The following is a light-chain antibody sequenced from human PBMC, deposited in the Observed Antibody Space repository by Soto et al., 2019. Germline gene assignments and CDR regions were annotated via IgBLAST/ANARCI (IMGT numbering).Light chain of an antibody. J-gene: IGKJ5*01. Sequence: EIVLTQSPATPSLSPGDRATLSCRASQSFSTYLAWYQQKPGQPPRLLIYDTSNRATGIPGRFSGSGSGTDFTLTISSLEPEDFAVYFCQQRTNWLNSFGQGTRLEIK. V-gene: IGKV3-11*01. CDR3: QQRTNWLNS. CDR1: QSFSTY. CDR2: DTS.